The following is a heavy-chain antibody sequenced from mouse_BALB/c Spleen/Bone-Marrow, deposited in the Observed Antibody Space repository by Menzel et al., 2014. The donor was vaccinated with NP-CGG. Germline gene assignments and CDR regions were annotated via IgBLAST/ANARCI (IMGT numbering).Heavy chain of an antibody. CDR3: ARWLLGYAMDY. CDR1: GYTFTSYW. J-gene: IGHJ4*01. Sequence: VQLQESGAELVKPGASVKLSCKASGYTFTSYWMHWVKQRPGQGLEWIGEIDPSDSYTNYSQKFKGKATLTVDKSSSTAYMQLSSLTSEDSAVYYCARWLLGYAMDYWGQGTSVTVSS. CDR2: IDPSDSYT. V-gene: IGHV1-69*02. D-gene: IGHD2-3*01.